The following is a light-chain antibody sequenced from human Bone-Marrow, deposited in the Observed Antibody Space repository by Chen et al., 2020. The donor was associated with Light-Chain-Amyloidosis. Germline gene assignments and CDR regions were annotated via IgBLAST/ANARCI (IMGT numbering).Light chain of an antibody. CDR1: YSDVGSHNF. Sequence: QSALTQPASVSGSPGQSVTIACTGSYSDVGSHNFVSWYQLHPGRAPKLILYGVHNRPSGVSERFSGSKTDNTASLTISGLLGEDEADYYCCSYGGRFSLMFGGGTRLTVL. CDR3: CSYGGRFSLM. V-gene: IGLV2-23*02. CDR2: GVH. J-gene: IGLJ3*02.